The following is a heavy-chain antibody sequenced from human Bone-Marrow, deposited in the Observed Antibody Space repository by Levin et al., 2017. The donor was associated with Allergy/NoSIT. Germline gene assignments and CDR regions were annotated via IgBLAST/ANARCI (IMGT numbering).Heavy chain of an antibody. Sequence: SQTLSLTCTVSGYSIRSLSYWGWIRQPPGKGLEWIGSIYHSGSTYDNPSLKSRVTISVDTSKNQFSLKLSSVTAADTAVYYCARTNYSGPKYYFDYWGQGTLVTVSS. V-gene: IGHV4-38-2*02. J-gene: IGHJ4*02. CDR1: GYSIRSLSY. CDR2: IYHSGST. CDR3: ARTNYSGPKYYFDY. D-gene: IGHD1-7*01.